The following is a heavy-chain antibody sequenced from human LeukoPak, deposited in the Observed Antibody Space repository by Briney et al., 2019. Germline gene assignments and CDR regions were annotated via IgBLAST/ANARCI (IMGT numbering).Heavy chain of an antibody. CDR2: ISPSGGST. D-gene: IGHD2/OR15-2a*01. CDR1: GYTFTRYY. J-gene: IGHJ6*03. V-gene: IGHV1-46*01. Sequence: GASVKVSCKAFGYTFTRYYMHWVRQAPGQGPEWMGVISPSGGSTTYAQKFQGRVTLTRDMSTSTDYLELSSLRSEDTAVYYCARGRIVYYYMDVWGKGTTVTISS. CDR3: ARGRIVYYYMDV.